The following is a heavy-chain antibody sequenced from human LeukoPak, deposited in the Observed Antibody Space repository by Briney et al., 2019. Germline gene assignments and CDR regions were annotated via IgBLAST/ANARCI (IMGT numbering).Heavy chain of an antibody. CDR3: ACLSYYYDSSGYSF. Sequence: SETLSLTCTVSGGSISSYYSSWIRQPPGKGLEWIGYIYYSGSTNYNPSLKSRVTISVDTSKKQFSLKLSSVTAADTAVYYCACLSYYYDSSGYSFWGQGTLVTVSA. J-gene: IGHJ4*02. CDR1: GGSISSYY. D-gene: IGHD3-22*01. V-gene: IGHV4-59*08. CDR2: IYYSGST.